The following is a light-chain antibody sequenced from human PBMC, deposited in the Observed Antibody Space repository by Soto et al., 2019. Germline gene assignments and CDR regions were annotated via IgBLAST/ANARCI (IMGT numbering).Light chain of an antibody. CDR2: AAS. V-gene: IGKV1-39*01. J-gene: IGKJ1*01. CDR1: QSISSY. CDR3: QQSYSTPWT. Sequence: DIQMTQSPSSLSASVGDRVTITCRASQSISSYLNWYQQKPGKAPKLLIYAASSLQSGVPSRFSGSGSGTDFILTTSSLQPEDFATYYCQQSYSTPWTFGQGTKVEIK.